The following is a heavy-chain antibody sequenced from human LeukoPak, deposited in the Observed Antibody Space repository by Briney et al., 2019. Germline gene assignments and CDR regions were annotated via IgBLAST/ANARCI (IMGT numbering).Heavy chain of an antibody. V-gene: IGHV3-21*01. CDR1: GFTFSSYS. CDR2: ISSSSSYI. D-gene: IGHD3-22*01. J-gene: IGHJ6*02. Sequence: GRSLRLSCAASGFTFSSYSMNWVRQAPGKGLEWVSSISSSSSYIYYADSVKGRFTISRDNAKNSLYLQMNSLRAEDTAVYYCARDKFSIVGGGMDVWGQGTTVTVSS. CDR3: ARDKFSIVGGGMDV.